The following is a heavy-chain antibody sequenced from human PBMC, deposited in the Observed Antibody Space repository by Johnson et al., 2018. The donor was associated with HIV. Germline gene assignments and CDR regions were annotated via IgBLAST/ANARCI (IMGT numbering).Heavy chain of an antibody. D-gene: IGHD2-15*01. CDR1: GFIFGDHI. CDR2: IRSKAYGGTT. Sequence: VQLVESGGGLVQPGRSLRLSCTASGFIFGDHIMNWFRQAPGKGLEWVGFIRSKAYGGTTEYAASVNGRFIISRDNSKDTLYLQMNSLRDEDTAVYYCARVVRYGFDIWGQGTMVTVSS. J-gene: IGHJ3*02. V-gene: IGHV3-49*03. CDR3: ARVVRYGFDI.